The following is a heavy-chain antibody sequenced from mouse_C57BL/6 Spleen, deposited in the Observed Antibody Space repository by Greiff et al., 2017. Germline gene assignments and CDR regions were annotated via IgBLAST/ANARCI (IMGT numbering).Heavy chain of an antibody. CDR2: FNYDGSST. J-gene: IGHJ1*03. Sequence: EVHLVESEGGLVQPGSSMKLSCTASGFTFSDYYMAWVRQVPEKGLEWVANFNYDGSSTYYLESLKSRFIISRDNAKNILYLQMSSLKSEDTATYYCARGPANWEWDVYFDVWGTGTTVTVSS. CDR3: ARGPANWEWDVYFDV. D-gene: IGHD4-1*01. CDR1: GFTFSDYY. V-gene: IGHV5-16*01.